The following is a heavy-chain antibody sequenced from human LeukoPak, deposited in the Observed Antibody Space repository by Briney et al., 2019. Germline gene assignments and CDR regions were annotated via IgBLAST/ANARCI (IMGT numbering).Heavy chain of an antibody. CDR1: GYTFTSYY. CDR3: ARDRVTIFGVVTPYYYYGMDV. CDR2: IIPIFGTA. Sequence: SVKVSCKASGYTFTSYYMHWVRQAPGQGFEWMGGIIPIFGTANYAQKFQGRVTITADESTSTAYMELSSLRSEDTAVYYCARDRVTIFGVVTPYYYYGMDVWGQGTTVTVSS. V-gene: IGHV1-69*13. J-gene: IGHJ6*02. D-gene: IGHD3-3*01.